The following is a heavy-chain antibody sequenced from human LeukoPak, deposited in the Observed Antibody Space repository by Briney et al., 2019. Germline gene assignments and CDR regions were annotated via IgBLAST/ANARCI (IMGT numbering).Heavy chain of an antibody. Sequence: ASVKVSCKASGYTFTSYGISWVRQAPGQGLEWMGWISAYNGNTNYAQKLQGRVTMTTDTSTSTVYMELRSLRSDDTALYYCASKGAGHCYDASCMGSFDLWGQGTTVAVSS. J-gene: IGHJ3*01. CDR2: ISAYNGNT. CDR1: GYTFTSYG. V-gene: IGHV1-18*01. CDR3: ASKGAGHCYDASCMGSFDL. D-gene: IGHD2-15*01.